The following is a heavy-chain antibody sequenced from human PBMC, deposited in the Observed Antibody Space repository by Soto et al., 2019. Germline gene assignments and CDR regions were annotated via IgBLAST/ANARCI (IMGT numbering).Heavy chain of an antibody. J-gene: IGHJ6*02. D-gene: IGHD2-15*01. Sequence: ASVKVSCKASGGTFSSYAISWVRQAPGQGLEWMGGIIPIFGTANYAQKFQGRVTITADESTSTAYMELSSLRSEDTAVYYCAVVVADNYYYYYGMDVWGQGTTVTVSS. CDR2: IIPIFGTA. CDR1: GGTFSSYA. V-gene: IGHV1-69*13. CDR3: AVVVADNYYYYYGMDV.